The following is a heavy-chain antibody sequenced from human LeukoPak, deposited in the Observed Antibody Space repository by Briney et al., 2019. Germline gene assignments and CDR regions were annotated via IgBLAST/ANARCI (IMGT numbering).Heavy chain of an antibody. V-gene: IGHV4-4*07. Sequence: SETLSLTCTVSGGSISSYYWSWIRRPAGKGLEWIGRIFSSGRINYNPSLKSRVTISADTSKDQFSLRLASVTAADTAVYYCATGYSSTWYYFDYWGQGTLVTVSS. CDR3: ATGYSSTWYYFDY. D-gene: IGHD6-13*01. CDR2: IFSSGRI. CDR1: GGSISSYY. J-gene: IGHJ4*02.